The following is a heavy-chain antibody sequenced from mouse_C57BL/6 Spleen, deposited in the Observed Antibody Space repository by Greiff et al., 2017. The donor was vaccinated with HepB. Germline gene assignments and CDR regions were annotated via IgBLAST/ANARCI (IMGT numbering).Heavy chain of an antibody. J-gene: IGHJ3*01. V-gene: IGHV1-54*01. CDR1: GYAFTNYL. CDR3: AGNYALAY. Sequence: QVQLQQSGAELVRPGTSVKVSCKASGYAFTNYLIEWVKQRPGQGLEWIGVINPGSGGTNYNEKFKGKATLTADKSSSTAYMQLSSLTSEDSAVYFCAGNYALAYWGQGTLVTVSA. CDR2: INPGSGGT. D-gene: IGHD2-1*01.